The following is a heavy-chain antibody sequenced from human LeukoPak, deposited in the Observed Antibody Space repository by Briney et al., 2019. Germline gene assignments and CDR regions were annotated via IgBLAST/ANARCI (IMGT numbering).Heavy chain of an antibody. CDR1: GGSISSYY. CDR2: IYYSGST. Sequence: SETLSLTCTVSGGSISSYYWGWIRQPPGKGLEWIGIIYYSGSTYYNPSLKSRVTISVDTSKNQFPLKLSSVTAADTAVYYCARLVRGVAATLDYWGQGTLVTVSS. D-gene: IGHD2-15*01. CDR3: ARLVRGVAATLDY. V-gene: IGHV4-59*05. J-gene: IGHJ4*02.